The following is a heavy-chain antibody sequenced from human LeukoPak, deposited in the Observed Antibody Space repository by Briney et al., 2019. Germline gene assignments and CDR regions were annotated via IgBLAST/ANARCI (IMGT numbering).Heavy chain of an antibody. CDR1: GGSISSYY. CDR3: ASSYSYGYGYYGMDV. Sequence: SEPLSLTCTVSGGSISSYYWSWIRQPPGKGLDWIGYIYYSGSTNYNPSLKSRVTISVDTSKNQFSLKLSSVTAADTAVYYCASSYSYGYGYYGMDVWGQGTTVTVSS. CDR2: IYYSGST. V-gene: IGHV4-59*01. J-gene: IGHJ6*02. D-gene: IGHD5-18*01.